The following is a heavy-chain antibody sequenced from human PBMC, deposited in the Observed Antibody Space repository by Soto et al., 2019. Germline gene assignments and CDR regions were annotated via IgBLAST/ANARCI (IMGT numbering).Heavy chain of an antibody. V-gene: IGHV3-74*01. J-gene: IGHJ4*02. CDR2: INDDGIST. CDR1: GFTFSMYW. Sequence: GGSLRLSCAASGFTFSMYWMHWVRQVPGKGPEWVSRINDDGISTNYADSVKGRFTISRDNAKNTLYLQMNALRVEDTAVYYCTRGPRSTSTGTGAFWGQGTLVTVSS. D-gene: IGHD1-1*01. CDR3: TRGPRSTSTGTGAF.